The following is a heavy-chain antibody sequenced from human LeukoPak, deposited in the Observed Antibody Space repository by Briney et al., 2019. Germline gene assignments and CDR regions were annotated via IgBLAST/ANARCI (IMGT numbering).Heavy chain of an antibody. D-gene: IGHD1-26*01. J-gene: IGHJ6*02. V-gene: IGHV3-9*01. CDR1: GFTFKDYG. Sequence: GRSLRLSCAATGFTFKDYGMHWVRQPPGKGLEWGSSINWNGGGTDYADSVKGRFTISRDNAKNSLYLQLSSLRPEDTALYSCAKHMRATNTYSFFGLDVWGQGTTVTVSS. CDR3: AKHMRATNTYSFFGLDV. CDR2: INWNGGGT.